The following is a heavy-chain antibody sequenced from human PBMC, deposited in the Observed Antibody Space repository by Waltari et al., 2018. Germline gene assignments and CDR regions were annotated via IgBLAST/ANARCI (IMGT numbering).Heavy chain of an antibody. D-gene: IGHD3-10*01. Sequence: EVQLLESGGGLVQPGGSLRLSCAASGFTFSSYAMSWVRQAPGKGLEWVSAISGSGGSTYDAETVKGRFTISRDNSKNTLYLQMNSRRAEDTAVYYCAKAVSGDYYFDYWGQGTLVTVSS. J-gene: IGHJ4*02. CDR1: GFTFSSYA. CDR3: AKAVSGDYYFDY. CDR2: ISGSGGST. V-gene: IGHV3-23*01.